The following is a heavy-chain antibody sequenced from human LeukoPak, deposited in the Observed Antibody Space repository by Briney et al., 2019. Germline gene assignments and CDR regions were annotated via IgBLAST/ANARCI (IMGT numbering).Heavy chain of an antibody. CDR3: AKVDRFISRFDY. V-gene: IGHV3-23*01. J-gene: IGHJ4*02. D-gene: IGHD3-10*01. Sequence: GGSLRLSCAASGFTFSSYAMSWVRQAPGKGLEWVSAISGSGGSTYYADSVKGRFTISRDNSKNTLYLQMDSLRAEDTAVYYCAKVDRFISRFDYWGQGTLVTVSS. CDR1: GFTFSSYA. CDR2: ISGSGGST.